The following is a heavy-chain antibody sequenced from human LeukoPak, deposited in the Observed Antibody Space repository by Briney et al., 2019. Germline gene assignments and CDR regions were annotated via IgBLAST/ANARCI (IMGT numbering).Heavy chain of an antibody. J-gene: IGHJ4*02. D-gene: IGHD6-19*01. CDR2: INPNIGAT. CDR3: ERQPEYSSGWYPLDY. Sequence: ASVKVSCKVSGYTFTDYSLDWVRQAPGQRLECIGWINPNIGATKYTEKFQGRATMTRDTSISTAYMELSRLTSDDTAMYYCERQPEYSSGWYPLDYWGQGTLVTVSS. V-gene: IGHV1-2*02. CDR1: GYTFTDYS.